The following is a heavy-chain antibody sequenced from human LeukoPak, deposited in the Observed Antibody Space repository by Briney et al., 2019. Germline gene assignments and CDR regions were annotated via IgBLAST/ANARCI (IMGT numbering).Heavy chain of an antibody. J-gene: IGHJ3*01. CDR2: ISSTGSGI. CDR3: ARFARGAFDF. V-gene: IGHV3-48*02. D-gene: IGHD3-16*01. CDR1: GFTFSSYS. Sequence: GGSLRLSCAPSGFTFSSYSMNWVRQAPGKGLEWVSYISSTGSGIYYADSVKGRFTISRDNAKNSLFLQMNTLRDEDTAVYYCARFARGAFDFWGQGTMVTVSS.